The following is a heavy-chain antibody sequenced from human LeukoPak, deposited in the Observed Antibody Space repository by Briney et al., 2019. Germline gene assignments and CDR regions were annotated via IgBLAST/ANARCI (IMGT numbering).Heavy chain of an antibody. D-gene: IGHD5-12*01. J-gene: IGHJ4*02. CDR3: ARDVDPQF. CDR2: IYQSGTT. V-gene: IGHV4-59*01. CDR1: GGSISDYY. Sequence: SETLSLTCSVSGGSISDYYWTWIRQPPGKGLEWIGFIYQSGTTKYNPSLKSRVTISVAPSKNQFFLNLKSVTAADTAVYYCARDVDPQFWGQGTLVTVSS.